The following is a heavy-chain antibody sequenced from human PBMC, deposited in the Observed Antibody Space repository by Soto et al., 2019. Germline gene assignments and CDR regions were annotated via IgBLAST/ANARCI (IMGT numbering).Heavy chain of an antibody. CDR1: GFAFDDYV. CDR3: AKGGSAALIAPSGRDNWFDP. D-gene: IGHD6-13*01. CDR2: ITWNGGTI. V-gene: IGHV3-9*01. J-gene: IGHJ5*02. Sequence: EVQLVESGGGLVQPGRSLRLSCAASGFAFDDYVMHWVRQPPGRGLEWVAGITWNGGTISYVDSVKGRFTISRDNAENSLYLQMNSLRPEDTAVYYCAKGGSAALIAPSGRDNWFDPWGQGTQVTVSS.